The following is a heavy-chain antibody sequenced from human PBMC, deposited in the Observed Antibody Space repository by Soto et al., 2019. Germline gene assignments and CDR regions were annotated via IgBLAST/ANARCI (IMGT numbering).Heavy chain of an antibody. CDR3: ARHRPHYDYIWGSFRSVEFDP. Sequence: SETLSLTCTVSGGSISSYYWSWIRQPPGKGLEWIGYIYYSGSTNYNPSLKSRVTISVDTSKNQFSLKLSSVTAADTAVYYCARHRPHYDYIWGSFRSVEFDPWGQGTLVTVSS. J-gene: IGHJ5*02. V-gene: IGHV4-59*08. CDR2: IYYSGST. D-gene: IGHD3-16*01. CDR1: GGSISSYY.